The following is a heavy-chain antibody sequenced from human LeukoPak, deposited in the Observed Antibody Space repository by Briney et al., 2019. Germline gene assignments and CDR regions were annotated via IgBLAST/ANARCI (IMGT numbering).Heavy chain of an antibody. Sequence: GESLKISCKGSGYSFTSYWIGWVRQMPGKGLEWMGIIYPGDSDTRYSPSFQGQVTISADKSISTAYLQWSSLKASDTAMYYCARTPIEGYYDFWSGYYPFDYWGQGTLVTVSS. J-gene: IGHJ4*02. D-gene: IGHD3-3*01. CDR3: ARTPIEGYYDFWSGYYPFDY. V-gene: IGHV5-51*01. CDR2: IYPGDSDT. CDR1: GYSFTSYW.